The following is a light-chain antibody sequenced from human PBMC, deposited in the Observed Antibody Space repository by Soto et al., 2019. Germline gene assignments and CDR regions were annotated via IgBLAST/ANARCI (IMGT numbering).Light chain of an antibody. CDR2: DTS. J-gene: IGKJ4*01. V-gene: IGKV3-20*01. CDR1: QSVTGTY. Sequence: EIVLTQSPGTLSLSPGERATLSCRASQSVTGTYFSWYQQKPGQAPNLLIYDTSTRATGIPDRFSGIGSGTDFTLTISRLEPEDFAVYYCQQYGSSPLTFGGGTKVEIK. CDR3: QQYGSSPLT.